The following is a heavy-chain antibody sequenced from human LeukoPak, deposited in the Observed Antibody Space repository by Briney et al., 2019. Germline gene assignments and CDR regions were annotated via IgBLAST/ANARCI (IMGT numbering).Heavy chain of an antibody. Sequence: GGSLRLSCAASGFTFSSYAMSWVRQAPGKGLEWVSSISNAGGATYDADSVKGRFIISRDNSRNTLDLQMSSLRAGDTGVYYCATTVGTLFSRGWNRQEVYFDYWGQGTLVTVAS. CDR1: GFTFSSYA. CDR2: ISNAGGAT. D-gene: IGHD6-19*01. J-gene: IGHJ4*02. V-gene: IGHV3-23*01. CDR3: ATTVGTLFSRGWNRQEVYFDY.